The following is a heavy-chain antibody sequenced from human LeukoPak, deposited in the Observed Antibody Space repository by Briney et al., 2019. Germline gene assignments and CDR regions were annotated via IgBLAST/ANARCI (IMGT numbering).Heavy chain of an antibody. Sequence: EPGGSLKLSCAASGFTFSGSAMHWVRQASGEGLEWVGRIRSEANSYATAYAASVKGRFTISRDDSKNTAYLQMNSLKTEDSAVYYCASQGTSGSLNSWGQGAQVTVAS. J-gene: IGHJ4*02. D-gene: IGHD1-26*01. CDR2: IRSEANSYAT. CDR3: ASQGTSGSLNS. V-gene: IGHV3-73*01. CDR1: GFTFSGSA.